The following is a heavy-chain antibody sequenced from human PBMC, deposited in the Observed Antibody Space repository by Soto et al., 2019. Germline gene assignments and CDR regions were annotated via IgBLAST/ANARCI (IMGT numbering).Heavy chain of an antibody. CDR3: AREWLEYCGSTSCYADGVGAFDI. CDR2: IYYSGST. V-gene: IGHV4-59*01. CDR1: GGSISSYY. Sequence: SETLSLTCTVSGGSISSYYWSWIRQPPGKGLEKIRYIYYSGSTNYNPSHKSRVTISVDTSKNQFSLKLSSVTAADTAVYYCAREWLEYCGSTSCYADGVGAFDIWGQGTMVTVSS. J-gene: IGHJ3*02. D-gene: IGHD2-2*01.